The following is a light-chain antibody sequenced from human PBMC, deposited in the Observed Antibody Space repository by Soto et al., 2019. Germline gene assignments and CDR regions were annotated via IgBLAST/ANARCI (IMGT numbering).Light chain of an antibody. Sequence: ELVLTQSPGTLSLSPGERATLSCRTSQSVSSSYLAWYQQKPGQAPRLLIYDTSDRATGIPDRFSASGSGTDFTLTISRLEPEVFAVYYCQHYGTSALFGPGTKVDIK. CDR3: QHYGTSAL. CDR1: QSVSSSY. J-gene: IGKJ3*01. CDR2: DTS. V-gene: IGKV3-20*01.